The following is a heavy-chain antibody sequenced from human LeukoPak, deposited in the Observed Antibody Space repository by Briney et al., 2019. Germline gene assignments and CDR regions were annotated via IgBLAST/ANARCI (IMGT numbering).Heavy chain of an antibody. CDR3: AKSGCSSTNCYLNF. J-gene: IGHJ4*02. V-gene: IGHV3-30*18. Sequence: SGRSLRLPCAASGFTFSDYGMHWVRQAPGKGLEWVAVISHDGNTKYYTDSVKGRFTISRDNSKNTLYLQMNSLRAEDTAVYHCAKSGCSSTNCYLNFWGRGTLVIVSS. D-gene: IGHD2-2*01. CDR1: GFTFSDYG. CDR2: ISHDGNTK.